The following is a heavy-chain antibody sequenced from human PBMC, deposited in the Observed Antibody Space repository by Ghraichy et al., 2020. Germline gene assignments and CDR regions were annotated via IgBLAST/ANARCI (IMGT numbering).Heavy chain of an antibody. D-gene: IGHD2-2*01. Sequence: TLSLTCTVSGDSISSAQWWSWVRQTPGRGLEWIGEIYHSGFATYNPSLKSRVAISADKSNNQLSLKLTSVTAADTAVYYCARIYCTSTDCFNDAFDIWGQGTLVTVSS. CDR2: IYHSGFA. V-gene: IGHV4-4*02. J-gene: IGHJ3*02. CDR1: GDSISSAQW. CDR3: ARIYCTSTDCFNDAFDI.